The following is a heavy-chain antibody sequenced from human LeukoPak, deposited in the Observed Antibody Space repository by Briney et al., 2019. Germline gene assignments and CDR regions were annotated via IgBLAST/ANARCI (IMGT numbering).Heavy chain of an antibody. CDR1: GGSFSGYY. J-gene: IGHJ6*02. CDR3: ARTPCEGYYDSSGYYYGLGCYYGMDV. V-gene: IGHV4-34*01. Sequence: PSETLSLTCAVYGGSFSGYYWSWIRQPPGKGLEWIGEINHSGSTNYNPSLKSRVTISVDTSKNQFSLKLSSVTAADTAVYYCARTPCEGYYDSSGYYYGLGCYYGMDVWGRGTTVTVSS. CDR2: INHSGST. D-gene: IGHD3-22*01.